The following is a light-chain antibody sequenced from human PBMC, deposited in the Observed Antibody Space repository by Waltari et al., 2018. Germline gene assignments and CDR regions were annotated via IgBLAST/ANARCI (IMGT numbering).Light chain of an antibody. CDR1: QGVTTS. J-gene: IGKJ5*01. Sequence: ATRTRRARQGVTTSQARYKQKAGQAPRLLSYDASTRATGIPARFSGSGSGTDFTLTISSLEPEDFALYYCQQRSDWPTFGQGTRLEIE. CDR2: DAS. V-gene: IGKV3-11*01. CDR3: QQRSDWPT.